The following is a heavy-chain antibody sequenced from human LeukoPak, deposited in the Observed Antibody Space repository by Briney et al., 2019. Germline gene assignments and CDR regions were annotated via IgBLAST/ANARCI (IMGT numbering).Heavy chain of an antibody. Sequence: PGASLRLSCAASGFTFSSYAMSWVRQAPGKGLEWVSGISGSGGNTYYADSVKGRFTISSDNSKNTLYLQMNSLRAEDTAVYYCAKFPAEAPGDWGQGTLVTVSS. CDR2: ISGSGGNT. CDR1: GFTFSSYA. V-gene: IGHV3-23*01. CDR3: AKFPAEAPGD. J-gene: IGHJ4*02. D-gene: IGHD6-6*01.